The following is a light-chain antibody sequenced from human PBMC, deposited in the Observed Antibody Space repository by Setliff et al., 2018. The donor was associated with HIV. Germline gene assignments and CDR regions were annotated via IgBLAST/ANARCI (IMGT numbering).Light chain of an antibody. Sequence: LTQPPSVSGAPGQRVTISCTGSSSNIGAGYDVHWYQQLPGTAPKLLIYANSNRPSGVPDRFSGSKSGTSASLAITGLQAEDEADYYCQSYDSSLSGYVFGTGTKVTVL. CDR3: QSYDSSLSGYV. CDR1: SSNIGAGYD. CDR2: ANS. V-gene: IGLV1-40*01. J-gene: IGLJ1*01.